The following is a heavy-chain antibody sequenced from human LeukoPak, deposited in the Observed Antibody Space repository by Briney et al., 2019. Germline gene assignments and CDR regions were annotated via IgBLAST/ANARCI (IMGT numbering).Heavy chain of an antibody. J-gene: IGHJ5*02. CDR3: ARGTMVRGVMVPTFDP. D-gene: IGHD3-10*01. CDR1: GYTFTSYG. Sequence: GASVKVSCKASGYTFTSYGISWVRQAPGQGLEWMGGIIPIFDTSNYAQKFQGRVTIIADESTSTAYMELSSLRSEDTAVYYCARGTMVRGVMVPTFDPWGQGTLVTVSS. V-gene: IGHV1-69*13. CDR2: IIPIFDTS.